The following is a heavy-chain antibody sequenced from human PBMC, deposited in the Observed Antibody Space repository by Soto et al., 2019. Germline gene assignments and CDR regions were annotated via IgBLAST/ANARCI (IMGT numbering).Heavy chain of an antibody. CDR1: GGYFSGYY. CDR3: ARQTHTNTIFGVVIDY. Sequence: SQTMSLTCAVYGGYFSGYYWSWIRKPTGKGLEWIGEINHSGSTNYNPSLKSRVTISVDTSKNQFSLKLSSVTAADTAVYYCARQTHTNTIFGVVIDYWGQGTLVTVSS. V-gene: IGHV4-34*01. CDR2: INHSGST. D-gene: IGHD3-3*01. J-gene: IGHJ4*02.